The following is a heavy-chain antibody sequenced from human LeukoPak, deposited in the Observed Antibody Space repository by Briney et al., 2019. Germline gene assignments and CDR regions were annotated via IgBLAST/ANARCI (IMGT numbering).Heavy chain of an antibody. V-gene: IGHV3-30-3*01. CDR2: ISYDGSNK. CDR1: GFTFSSYA. Sequence: GRSLRLSCAASGFTFSSYAMHWVRQAPGKGLEWVAVISYDGSNKYYADSVKGRFTISRDNSKNTLYLQMNSLRAEDTAVYYCARDQTGYDAFDIWGQGTIVTVSS. D-gene: IGHD7-27*01. J-gene: IGHJ3*02. CDR3: ARDQTGYDAFDI.